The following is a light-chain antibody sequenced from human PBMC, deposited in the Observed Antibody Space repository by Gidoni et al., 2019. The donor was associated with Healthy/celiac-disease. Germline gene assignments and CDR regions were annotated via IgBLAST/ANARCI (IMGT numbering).Light chain of an antibody. CDR2: GAS. J-gene: IGKJ1*01. V-gene: IGKV3-15*01. CDR1: QSVSSN. CDR3: QQQNNWTRWA. Sequence: EIVLTQSPATLSVSPGERATLSCRASQSVSSNLAWYQQKPGQDPSLLIYGASTRATGIPARVSGSGCGTEFTLTISSRQSEDFAVYYCQQQNNWTRWAFXQXTKVEIK.